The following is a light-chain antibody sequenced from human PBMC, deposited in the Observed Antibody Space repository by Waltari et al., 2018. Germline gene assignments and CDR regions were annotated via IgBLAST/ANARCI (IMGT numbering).Light chain of an antibody. J-gene: IGLJ1*01. V-gene: IGLV2-23*02. Sequence: QSALSQHAPVSASSGQSINISCPGASSDVGYFDSVSWYQHHPGKAPKFIIYDVSKRPSGVPNRFSGSKYGKRASLTISGLQPDDEAVYYCCAFAVGDTYVFGSGTNVTV. CDR3: CAFAVGDTYV. CDR1: SSDVGYFDS. CDR2: DVS.